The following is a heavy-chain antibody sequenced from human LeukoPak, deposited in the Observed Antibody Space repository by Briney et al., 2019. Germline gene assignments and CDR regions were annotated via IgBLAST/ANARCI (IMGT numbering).Heavy chain of an antibody. J-gene: IGHJ4*02. Sequence: PGGSLRLSCAASGFPFSSSGMHWVRQAPGKGLEWVARLVYDARSDYANSVKGRFSISRDGSKNTLFLDMSNLRVEDTALYYCARDLSAAFDYWGQETLVTVSS. CDR3: ARDLSAAFDY. CDR2: LVYDARS. D-gene: IGHD6-25*01. V-gene: IGHV3-33*01. CDR1: GFPFSSSG.